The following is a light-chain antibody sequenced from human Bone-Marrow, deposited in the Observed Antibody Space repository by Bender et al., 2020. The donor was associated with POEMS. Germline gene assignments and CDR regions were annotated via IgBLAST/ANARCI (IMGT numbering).Light chain of an antibody. J-gene: IGLJ1*01. CDR1: SSDVGGYNY. CDR3: YAFAHPATFV. Sequence: QSALTQPRSVSGSPGQSVTISCTGTSSDVGGYNYVSWYQQNPGKVPKLMLYDVTERPSGVSHRISASTSGSTASLTISGLQAEDEADYYCYAFAHPATFVFGTGTKLTVL. V-gene: IGLV2-11*01. CDR2: DVT.